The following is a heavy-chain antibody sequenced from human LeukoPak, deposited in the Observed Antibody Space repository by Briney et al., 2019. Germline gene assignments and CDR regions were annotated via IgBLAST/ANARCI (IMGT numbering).Heavy chain of an antibody. V-gene: IGHV1-46*01. J-gene: IGHJ6*03. D-gene: IGHD4-23*01. CDR2: INPSGGST. CDR3: ARDYYGGEYYYYYMDV. Sequence: ASVKVSCKASGYTFTNYYMHWVRQAPGQGLEGMGIINPSGGSTSYAQKFQGRVTMTRDTSTSTVYMEVSSLRSEDTAVYYCARDYYGGEYYYYYMDVWGKGTTVTISS. CDR1: GYTFTNYY.